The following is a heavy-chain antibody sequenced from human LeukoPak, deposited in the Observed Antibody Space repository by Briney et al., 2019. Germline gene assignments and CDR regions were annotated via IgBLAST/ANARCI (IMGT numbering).Heavy chain of an antibody. CDR1: GYSFTTYW. V-gene: IGHV5-51*01. J-gene: IGHJ3*02. D-gene: IGHD5-24*01. CDR3: TRSPRDGYHDSFDI. CDR2: IYPGDSET. Sequence: GESLKISCKCSGYSFTTYWIAWVRPMPGEGLEWMGSIYPGDSETRYSPSFQGRVTISADKSIATAYLQWGSLKASDTAMYYCTRSPRDGYHDSFDIWGQGTTVTVFS.